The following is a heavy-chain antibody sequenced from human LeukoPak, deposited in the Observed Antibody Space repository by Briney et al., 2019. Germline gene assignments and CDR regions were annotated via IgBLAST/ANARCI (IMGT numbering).Heavy chain of an antibody. D-gene: IGHD6-19*01. Sequence: PSETLSLTCTVSGGSISSGGYYWSWIRQHPGKGLEWIGYIYYSGSTYYNPSLKSRVTISVDTSKNQFSLKPSSVTAADTAVYYCAKTRAGWLDPWGQGTLVTVSS. CDR3: AKTRAGWLDP. J-gene: IGHJ5*02. CDR1: GGSISSGGYY. CDR2: IYYSGST. V-gene: IGHV4-31*03.